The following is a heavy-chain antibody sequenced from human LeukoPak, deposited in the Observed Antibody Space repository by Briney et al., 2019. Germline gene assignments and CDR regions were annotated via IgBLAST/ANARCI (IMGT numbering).Heavy chain of an antibody. J-gene: IGHJ4*02. CDR3: AKTTTGYSSGRYPGWPVDY. CDR2: IFGSGGNP. D-gene: IGHD6-19*01. CDR1: GFTFTSYA. Sequence: GGSLRLSCAASGFTFTSYAMCWVRQAPGKGLEWVSGIFGSGGNPHYADSVKGRFTISRDNSKNTVYLQMNSLRAEDTAVYYCAKTTTGYSSGRYPGWPVDYWGQGTLVTVSS. V-gene: IGHV3-23*01.